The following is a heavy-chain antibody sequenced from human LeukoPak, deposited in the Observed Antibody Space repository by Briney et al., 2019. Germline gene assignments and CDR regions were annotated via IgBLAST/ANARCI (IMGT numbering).Heavy chain of an antibody. J-gene: IGHJ6*04. CDR2: IIPIFGTA. D-gene: IGHD3-10*01. CDR1: GGTFSSYA. Sequence: SVKVSCKASGGTFSSYAISWVRQAPGQGLEWMGGIIPIFGTANYAQKFQGRVTITADESTSTAYMELSSLRSEDTAVYYCAKEGYYGSTTGRLKDGMDVWGKGTTVTVSS. V-gene: IGHV1-69*13. CDR3: AKEGYYGSTTGRLKDGMDV.